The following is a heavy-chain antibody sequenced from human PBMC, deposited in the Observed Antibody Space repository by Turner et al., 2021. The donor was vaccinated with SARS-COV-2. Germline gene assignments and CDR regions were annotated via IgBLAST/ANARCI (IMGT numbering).Heavy chain of an antibody. CDR1: GGSGSSSTYY. Sequence: QLQLQESGPGLVKPSETLSLTCTVSGGSGSSSTYYWGWIRQPPGKGMEWIGSIYYSGSTYYNPSLKSRVTISVDTSKNQFSLKLSSVTAADTAVYYCATPSVSYDSSGYFHFDLWGRGTLVTVSS. D-gene: IGHD3-22*01. J-gene: IGHJ2*01. CDR3: ATPSVSYDSSGYFHFDL. CDR2: IYYSGST. V-gene: IGHV4-39*01.